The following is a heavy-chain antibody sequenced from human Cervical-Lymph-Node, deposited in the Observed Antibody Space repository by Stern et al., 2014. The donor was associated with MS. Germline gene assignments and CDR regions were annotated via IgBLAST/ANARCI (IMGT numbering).Heavy chain of an antibody. J-gene: IGHJ4*02. CDR3: VNGRD. V-gene: IGHV3-9*01. Sequence: EVQLVESGGGLVQPGRSLRLSCAASGFSFDDFSMPWVRQAPGKGLEWVAGISSNSGHTTYAKSVESRFTISRDNAKRSVYLQLSSQRTDDTARYYCVNGRDWGQGTLVIVSS. CDR1: GFSFDDFS. CDR2: ISSNSGHT.